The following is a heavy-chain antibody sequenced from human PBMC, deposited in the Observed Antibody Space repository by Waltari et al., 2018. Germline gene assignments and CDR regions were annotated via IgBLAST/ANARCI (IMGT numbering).Heavy chain of an antibody. V-gene: IGHV3-30*10. J-gene: IGHJ3*02. D-gene: IGHD3-9*01. CDR3: ARDVVFRYFDWSAFDI. CDR2: SSDDGTKS. CDR1: GFTFSTHA. Sequence: QGQLVESGGGVVQPGGSLRLSCSASGFTFSTHAFHWVRQAPGKGLEWVAVSSDDGTKSSFTDSVKGRFTLSRDNSKNTLYLQMKTLRPEDTAMYYCARDVVFRYFDWSAFDIWGQGTMVTVSS.